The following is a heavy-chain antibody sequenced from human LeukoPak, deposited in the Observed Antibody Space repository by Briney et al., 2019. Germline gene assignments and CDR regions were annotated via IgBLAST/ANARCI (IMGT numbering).Heavy chain of an antibody. J-gene: IGHJ4*02. CDR3: SRYIAAAGTAY. V-gene: IGHV3-15*01. CDR2: IKSKTDSGTT. Sequence: GGSLRLSCAASGFTFRNAWMSWVRQAPGKGLEWVGHIKSKTDSGTTDYAAPVKGRFTISRDDSKNTLFLQMNSLKTEDTAVYYCSRYIAAAGTAYWGQGALVTVSS. D-gene: IGHD6-13*01. CDR1: GFTFRNAW.